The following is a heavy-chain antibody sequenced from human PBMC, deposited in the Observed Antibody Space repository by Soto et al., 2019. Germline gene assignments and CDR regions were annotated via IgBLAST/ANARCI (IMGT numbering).Heavy chain of an antibody. Sequence: GGALRLFCEASGFIFTSYAMNWVCQAPGNGLQGVSSITGSSHYTSYIASVKGRFTISRDNSKNTLYLQMHSLRAEDTAVYFCAKEQTTGAHYALDYWSQGTLVTVAS. D-gene: IGHD3-16*01. V-gene: IGHV3-23*01. CDR3: AKEQTTGAHYALDY. CDR2: ITGSSHYT. J-gene: IGHJ4*02. CDR1: GFIFTSYA.